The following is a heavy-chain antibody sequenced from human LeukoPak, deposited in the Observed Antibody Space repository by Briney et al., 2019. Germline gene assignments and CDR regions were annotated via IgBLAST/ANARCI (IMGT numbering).Heavy chain of an antibody. Sequence: PSQTLSLTCTVSGGSISSGSYYWSWIRQPAGKGQEWIGRIYTSGCTNYNPSLKSRVTISVDTSKNQFSLKLSSVTAADTAVYYCARDGDSGSDYWGQGTLVTVSS. CDR2: IYTSGCT. D-gene: IGHD5-12*01. J-gene: IGHJ4*02. CDR3: ARDGDSGSDY. V-gene: IGHV4-61*02. CDR1: GGSISSGSYY.